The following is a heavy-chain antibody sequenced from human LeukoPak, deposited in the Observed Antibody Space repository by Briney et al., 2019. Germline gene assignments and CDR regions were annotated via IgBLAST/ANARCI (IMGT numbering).Heavy chain of an antibody. CDR3: ARRRGWKQQLVYFDY. Sequence: PSETLSLTCTVSGGSITAFYWSWIRQPPGKGLEWIAYMFHSGTPRYNPSLQSRVTISADTSKNQFSLNVRSTTAADTAVYYCARRRGWKQQLVYFDYWGQGTLATVSS. D-gene: IGHD6-13*01. CDR2: MFHSGTP. J-gene: IGHJ4*02. CDR1: GGSITAFY. V-gene: IGHV4-59*08.